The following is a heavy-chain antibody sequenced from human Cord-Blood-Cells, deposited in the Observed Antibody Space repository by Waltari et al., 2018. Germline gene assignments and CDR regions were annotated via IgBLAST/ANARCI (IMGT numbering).Heavy chain of an antibody. D-gene: IGHD1-26*01. V-gene: IGHV1-69*01. CDR1: GGTFSSYA. Sequence: QVQLVQSGAEVKKPGSSVKVSCKASGGTFSSYAISWVRQPRGQGLEWMGGIIPIFGTANYAQKFQGRVTITADESTSTAYMELSSLRSEDTAVYYCARSMAATKNYYYGMDVWGQGTTVTVSS. CDR2: IIPIFGTA. J-gene: IGHJ6*02. CDR3: ARSMAATKNYYYGMDV.